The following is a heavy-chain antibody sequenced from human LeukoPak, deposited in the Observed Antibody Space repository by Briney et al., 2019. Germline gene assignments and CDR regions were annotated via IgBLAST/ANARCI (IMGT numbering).Heavy chain of an antibody. CDR3: ARAGYCSSTSCLNWFDP. CDR2: ISYDGSNK. CDR1: GFTFSSYA. D-gene: IGHD2-2*03. J-gene: IGHJ5*02. Sequence: PGRSLRLSCAASGFTFSSYAMHWVRQAPGKGLEWVAVISYDGSNKYYADSVKGRFTISRDNSKNTLYLQMNSLRAEDTAVYYCARAGYCSSTSCLNWFDPWGQGTLVTVSS. V-gene: IGHV3-30-3*01.